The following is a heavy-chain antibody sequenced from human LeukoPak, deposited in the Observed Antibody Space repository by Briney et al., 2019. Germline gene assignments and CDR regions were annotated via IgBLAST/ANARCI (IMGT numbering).Heavy chain of an antibody. J-gene: IGHJ4*02. Sequence: SETLSLTCAVSGFSVSSDYLWGWIRQPPGKGLERIGSISHSGSTYYNPSLKSRVTISIDTSKNHFSLKLSSVTAADTALFYCARGMSAYSGFGPFDYFDYWGQGTLVTVSS. CDR2: ISHSGST. CDR1: GFSVSSDYL. D-gene: IGHD5-12*01. V-gene: IGHV4-38-2*01. CDR3: ARGMSAYSGFGPFDYFDY.